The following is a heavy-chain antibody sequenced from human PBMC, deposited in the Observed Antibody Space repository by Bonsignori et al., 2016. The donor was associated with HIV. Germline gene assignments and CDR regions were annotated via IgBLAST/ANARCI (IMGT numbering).Heavy chain of an antibody. J-gene: IGHJ4*02. CDR2: ISSSGSTI. Sequence: WIRQPPREGLEWVSYISSSGSTIYYADSVKGRFTISRDNAKNSLYLQMNSLRAEDTAVYYCAREVPGVPKVYWGQGTLVTVSS. V-gene: IGHV3-11*01. CDR3: AREVPGVPKVY. D-gene: IGHD2-2*01.